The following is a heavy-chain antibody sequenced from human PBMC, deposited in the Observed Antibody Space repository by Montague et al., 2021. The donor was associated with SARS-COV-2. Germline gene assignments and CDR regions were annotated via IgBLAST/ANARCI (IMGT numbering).Heavy chain of an antibody. D-gene: IGHD2-2*03. CDR1: GFTFSSHA. CDR3: ARDEVDIVVVPAADTGYYYYGMDV. CDR2: ISYDGSNK. V-gene: IGHV3-30-3*01. J-gene: IGHJ6*02. Sequence: SLRLSCAASGFTFSSHAMHWVRQAPGKGLEWVAVISYDGSNKYYADSVKGRFTISRDNSKNTLYLQMNSQRAEDTAVYYCARDEVDIVVVPAADTGYYYYGMDVWGQGTTVTVSS.